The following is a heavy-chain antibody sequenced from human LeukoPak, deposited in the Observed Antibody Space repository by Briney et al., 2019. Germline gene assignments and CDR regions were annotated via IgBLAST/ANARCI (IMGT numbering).Heavy chain of an antibody. D-gene: IGHD3-9*01. CDR1: GFTFSSYA. CDR2: IYYSGST. V-gene: IGHV4-39*01. CDR3: ARSDILTGYYSFDY. J-gene: IGHJ4*02. Sequence: GSLRLSCAASGFTFSSYAMSWIRQPPGKGLEGIGSIYYSGSTYYNPSLKSRVTISVDTSKNQFSLKLSSVTAADTAVYYCARSDILTGYYSFDYWGQGTLVTVSS.